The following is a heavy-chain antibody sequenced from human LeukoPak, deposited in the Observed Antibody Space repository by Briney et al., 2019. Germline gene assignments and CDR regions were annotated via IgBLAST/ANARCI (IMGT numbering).Heavy chain of an antibody. CDR2: INHSGST. J-gene: IGHJ3*02. D-gene: IGHD3-22*01. Sequence: PSETLSLTCAVYGGCFSGYYWSWIRQPPGKGLEWIGEINHSGSTNYNPSLKSRVTISVDTSKNQFSLKLSSVTAADTAVYYCARGPSSGYYSAFLKNDAFDIWGQGTMVTVSS. CDR3: ARGPSSGYYSAFLKNDAFDI. V-gene: IGHV4-34*01. CDR1: GGCFSGYY.